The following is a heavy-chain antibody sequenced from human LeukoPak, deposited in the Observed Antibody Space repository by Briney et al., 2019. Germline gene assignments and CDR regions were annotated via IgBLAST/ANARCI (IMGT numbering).Heavy chain of an antibody. CDR2: INSDGSST. Sequence: GGSLRLSCAASGFTLSSYWMHWVRQAPGKGLVWVSRINSDGSSTSYADSVKGRFTISRDNVKNTLYLQMNSLRAEDTAVYYCARDRGCSSTSCYLTWNYYYYMDVWGKGTTVTVSS. J-gene: IGHJ6*03. CDR3: ARDRGCSSTSCYLTWNYYYYMDV. D-gene: IGHD2-2*01. V-gene: IGHV3-74*01. CDR1: GFTLSSYW.